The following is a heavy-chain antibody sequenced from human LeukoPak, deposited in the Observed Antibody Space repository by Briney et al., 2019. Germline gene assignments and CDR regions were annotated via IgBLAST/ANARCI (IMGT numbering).Heavy chain of an antibody. CDR1: GFTFSSYA. D-gene: IGHD1-26*01. V-gene: IGHV3-30*04. CDR2: ISYDGSNK. J-gene: IGHJ3*02. Sequence: GGSLRLSCAVSGFTFSSYAMHGVRQAPGKGLEWVAVISYDGSNKYYADSVKGRFTISRDNSKNTLYLQMNSLRAEDTAVYYCARDAIVGATGGYDAFDIWGQGTMVTVSS. CDR3: ARDAIVGATGGYDAFDI.